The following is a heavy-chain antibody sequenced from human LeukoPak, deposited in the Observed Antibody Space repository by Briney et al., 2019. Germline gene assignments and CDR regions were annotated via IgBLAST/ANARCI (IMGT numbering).Heavy chain of an antibody. D-gene: IGHD2-8*01. V-gene: IGHV3-11*01. J-gene: IGHJ6*03. CDR3: AKGILMVYAIRSYCMDV. Sequence: GGSLRLSCAASGFTFSDYYMSWIRQAPGKGLEWVSYISSSGSTIYYADSVKGRFPISRDNAKNSLYLQMNSLRAEDTAVYYCAKGILMVYAIRSYCMDVWGKGTTVTVSS. CDR2: ISSSGSTI. CDR1: GFTFSDYY.